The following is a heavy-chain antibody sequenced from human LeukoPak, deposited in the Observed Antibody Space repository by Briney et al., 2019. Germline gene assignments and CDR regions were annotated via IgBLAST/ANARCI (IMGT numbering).Heavy chain of an antibody. J-gene: IGHJ5*02. CDR3: ARLQYCSGTSCYWFDP. D-gene: IGHD2-2*01. CDR1: GGSISGYY. CDR2: IYSSGTT. V-gene: IGHV4-59*12. Sequence: SETLSLTCTVSGGSISGYYWSWIRQPPGKGLEWIGYIYSSGTTNYNPSLKSQITISLDTSKNQFSLRLSSVTAADTAVYYCARLQYCSGTSCYWFDPWGQGTLVTVSS.